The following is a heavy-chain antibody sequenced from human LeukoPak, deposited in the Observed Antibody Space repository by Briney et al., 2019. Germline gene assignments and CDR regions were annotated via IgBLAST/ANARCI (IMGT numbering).Heavy chain of an antibody. J-gene: IGHJ3*02. CDR3: AREIVATIGGAFDI. Sequence: ASVTVSCAASGYTFSDYYLHWVRQAPGHGLEWMGWINPHSGGTHYAQKFQGRVTMTRDTSISTAYMELSSLRSDDTGVYFCAREIVATIGGAFDIWGQGTMVTVSS. CDR2: INPHSGGT. V-gene: IGHV1-2*02. CDR1: GYTFSDYY. D-gene: IGHD5-12*01.